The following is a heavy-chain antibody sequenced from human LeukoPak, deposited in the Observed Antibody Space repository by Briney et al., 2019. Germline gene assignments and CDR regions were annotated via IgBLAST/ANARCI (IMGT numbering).Heavy chain of an antibody. J-gene: IGHJ5*02. Sequence: GGSLRLSCVASGFTFSSNWMHWVRQAPGKGLVWVSRISSDGISTTYADSVKGRFTTSRDNAKNTLYLQMNSLRVEDTAVYYCASFLCPTCSWGQGTLVTASS. CDR1: GFTFSSNW. D-gene: IGHD2-2*01. V-gene: IGHV3-74*01. CDR3: ASFLCPTCS. CDR2: ISSDGIST.